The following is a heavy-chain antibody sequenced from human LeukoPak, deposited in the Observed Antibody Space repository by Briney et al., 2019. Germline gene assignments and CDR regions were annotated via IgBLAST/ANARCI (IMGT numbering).Heavy chain of an antibody. CDR1: GYTFTSYG. CDR2: ISAYNGNT. V-gene: IGHV1-18*01. Sequence: ASVEVSCKASGYTFTSYGISWVRQAPGQGLEWMGWISAYNGNTNYAQKLQGRVTMTTDTSTSTAYMELRSLRSDDTAVYYCARDVLRDIVVVPAAPRPDWFDPWGQGTLVTVSS. J-gene: IGHJ5*02. D-gene: IGHD2-2*01. CDR3: ARDVLRDIVVVPAAPRPDWFDP.